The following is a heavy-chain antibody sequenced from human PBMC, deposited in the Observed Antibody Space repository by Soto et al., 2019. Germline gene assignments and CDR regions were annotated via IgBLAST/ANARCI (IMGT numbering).Heavy chain of an antibody. CDR3: AHIVLRAVFGLVTTTPLYFDF. CDR1: GFSLTTSGVG. V-gene: IGHV2-5*02. D-gene: IGHD3-3*01. CDR2: IYWDDDK. Sequence: QITLNESGPTVVKPTETLTLTCTFSGFSLTTSGVGVGWVRQSPGKAPEWLAFIYWDDDKRYSTSLKSSLTISKDTSKNQVVLTVADVDPADTATYSCAHIVLRAVFGLVTTTPLYFDFWGQGTPVVVSS. J-gene: IGHJ4*02.